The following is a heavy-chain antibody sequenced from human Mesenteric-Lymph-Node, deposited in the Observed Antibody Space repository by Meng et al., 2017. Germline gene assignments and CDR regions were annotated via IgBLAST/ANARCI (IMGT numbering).Heavy chain of an antibody. CDR1: QFTFSTYW. Sequence: GESLKISCASSQFTFSTYWMHWVRQAPGKGLVWVSRISTDGSSTYYADSVKGRFTISRDNARNTVYLQMNSLRAEDTAVYYCARDNHRGLIAAAGTVAFDYWGQGTLVTVSS. D-gene: IGHD6-13*01. CDR3: ARDNHRGLIAAAGTVAFDY. CDR2: ISTDGSST. V-gene: IGHV3-74*01. J-gene: IGHJ4*02.